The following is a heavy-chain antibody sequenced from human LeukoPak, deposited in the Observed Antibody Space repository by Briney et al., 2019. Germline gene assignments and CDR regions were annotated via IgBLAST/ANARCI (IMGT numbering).Heavy chain of an antibody. CDR1: GGSISSSSDY. CDR2: IYYSGST. J-gene: IGHJ5*02. D-gene: IGHD2-15*01. CDR3: ARLGCSGSSCYAVGDWFDP. Sequence: ASETLSLTCTVSGGSISSSSDYWAWIRQPPGKGLEWIGCIYYSGSTNHNPSLKSRVTISVDTSKNQFSLKLRSVTAADTAVYYCARLGCSGSSCYAVGDWFDPWGQGTLVTVSS. V-gene: IGHV4-39*01.